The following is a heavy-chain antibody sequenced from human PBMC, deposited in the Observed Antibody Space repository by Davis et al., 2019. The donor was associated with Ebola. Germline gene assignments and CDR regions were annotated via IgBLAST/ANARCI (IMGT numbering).Heavy chain of an antibody. V-gene: IGHV4-59*08. Sequence: SETLSLTCTVSGGSISSYYWSWIRQPPGKGLEWIGYIYYSGSTNYNPSLKSRVTISVDTSKNQFSLKLSSVTAADTAVYYCARRRSSRDYWGQGTLVTVSS. CDR3: ARRRSSRDY. CDR2: IYYSGST. D-gene: IGHD6-6*01. J-gene: IGHJ4*02. CDR1: GGSISSYY.